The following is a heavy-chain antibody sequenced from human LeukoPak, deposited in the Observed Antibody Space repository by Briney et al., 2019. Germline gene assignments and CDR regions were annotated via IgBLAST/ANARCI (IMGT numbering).Heavy chain of an antibody. CDR1: GFTFSDYY. V-gene: IGHV3-21*01. Sequence: TGGSLILSCAASGFTFSDYYMNWVRQAPGKGLEWVSSISSSSSYIYYADSVKGRFTISRDNAKNSLYLQMNSLRAEDTAVYYCARDSPYCSGGSCPYYYGMDVWGQGTTVTVSS. D-gene: IGHD2-15*01. J-gene: IGHJ6*02. CDR3: ARDSPYCSGGSCPYYYGMDV. CDR2: ISSSSSYI.